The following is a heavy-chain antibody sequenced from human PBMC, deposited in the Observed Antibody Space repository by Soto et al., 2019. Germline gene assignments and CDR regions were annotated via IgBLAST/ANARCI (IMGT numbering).Heavy chain of an antibody. CDR2: IYWDDDK. V-gene: IGHV2-5*02. D-gene: IGHD1-1*01. CDR1: GFSLSTSGVG. Sequence: QITLKESGPTLMKPTQTLTLTCTFSGFSLSTSGVGVGWIRQPPGEALEWLALIYWDDDKRYSPSLKTRLTINKDPSKNQVVLKMTNMDPVDTATYYRAPTLWNGEFDSWGQGTLVTVSS. J-gene: IGHJ4*02. CDR3: APTLWNGEFDS.